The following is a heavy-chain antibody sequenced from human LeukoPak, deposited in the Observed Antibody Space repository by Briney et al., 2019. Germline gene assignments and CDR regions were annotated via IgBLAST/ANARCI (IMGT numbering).Heavy chain of an antibody. CDR1: GFTFSSYS. V-gene: IGHV3-21*01. CDR2: ISSSSSYI. Sequence: GGSLRLSCAASGFTFSSYSMNWVRQAPGKGLEWVGSISSSSSYIYCADSVKGRFTISRDNAKNSLYLQMNSLRAEDTAVYYCTSAPSWFGELLIWGQGTLVTVSS. CDR3: TSAPSWFGELLI. D-gene: IGHD3-10*01. J-gene: IGHJ4*02.